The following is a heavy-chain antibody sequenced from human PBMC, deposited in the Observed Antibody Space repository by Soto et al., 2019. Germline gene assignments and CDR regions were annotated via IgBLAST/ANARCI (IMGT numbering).Heavy chain of an antibody. CDR1: GYTFTSYA. CDR3: ARDRRYDYVWGSYRYAPDAFDI. V-gene: IGHV1-3*01. CDR2: INAGNGNT. Sequence: GASVKVSCKASGYTFTSYATHWVRQAPGQRLEWMGWINAGNGNTKYSQKFQGRVTITRDTSASTAYMELSSLRSEDTAVYYCARDRRYDYVWGSYRYAPDAFDIWGQGTMVTVSS. D-gene: IGHD3-16*02. J-gene: IGHJ3*02.